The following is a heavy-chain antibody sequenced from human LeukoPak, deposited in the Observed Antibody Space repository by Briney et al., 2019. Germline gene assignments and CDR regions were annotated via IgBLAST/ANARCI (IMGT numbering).Heavy chain of an antibody. Sequence: ASVKVSYKASGYTFTGYYMHWVRQAPGQGLEWMGWINPNSGGTNYAQKFQGRVTMTRDTSISTAYMELSRLRSDDTAVYYCARVYGSGTYYDYWGQGTLVTVSS. CDR3: ARVYGSGTYYDY. CDR2: INPNSGGT. CDR1: GYTFTGYY. J-gene: IGHJ4*02. D-gene: IGHD3-10*01. V-gene: IGHV1-2*02.